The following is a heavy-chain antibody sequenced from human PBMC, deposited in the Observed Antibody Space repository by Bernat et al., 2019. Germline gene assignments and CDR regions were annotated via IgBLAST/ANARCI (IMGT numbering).Heavy chain of an antibody. Sequence: LVQSGAEVKKPGASVKVSCKASGYTFTSYYMHWVRQAPGQGLEWMGIINPSGGSTSYAQKFQGRVTMTRDTSTSTVYMELSSLRSEDTAVYYCARDPTYCSGGSCYSGGFYYYYGMDVWGQGTTVTVSS. V-gene: IGHV1-46*01. D-gene: IGHD2-15*01. J-gene: IGHJ6*02. CDR1: GYTFTSYY. CDR2: INPSGGST. CDR3: ARDPTYCSGGSCYSGGFYYYYGMDV.